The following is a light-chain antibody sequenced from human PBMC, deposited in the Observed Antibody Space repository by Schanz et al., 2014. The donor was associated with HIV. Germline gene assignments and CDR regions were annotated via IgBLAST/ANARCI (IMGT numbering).Light chain of an antibody. Sequence: QSVLTQPPSASGTPGLRLTISCSGSSSNIGTNTVNWYQQLPGMAPKLLIYRNNQRPSGVPDRFSGSKSGTSASLAISGLQSEDEADYYCSSYVGSNNMVFGGGTKLTVL. CDR3: SSYVGSNNMV. CDR1: SSNIGTNT. J-gene: IGLJ2*01. CDR2: RNN. V-gene: IGLV1-44*01.